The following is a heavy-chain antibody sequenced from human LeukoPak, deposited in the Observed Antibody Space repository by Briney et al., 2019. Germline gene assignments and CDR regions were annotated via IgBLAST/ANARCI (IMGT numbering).Heavy chain of an antibody. J-gene: IGHJ4*02. D-gene: IGHD1-14*01. V-gene: IGHV3-33*01. CDR3: ASWSGEPLNYLDH. CDR2: IWYDGSKK. Sequence: QPGGSLRLSCAASGFTFSSYGLHWVRQAPGKGLEWVAVIWYDGSKKYYADSVKGRFTISRDDSKSTLYLQMNSLRVEDTAVYYCASWSGEPLNYLDHWGQGTLVTVSS. CDR1: GFTFSSYG.